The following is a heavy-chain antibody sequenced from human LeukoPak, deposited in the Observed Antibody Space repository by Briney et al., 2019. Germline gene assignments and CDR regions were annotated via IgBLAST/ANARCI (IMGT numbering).Heavy chain of an antibody. D-gene: IGHD5-18*01. V-gene: IGHV3-48*01. J-gene: IGHJ4*02. CDR2: ISSSGSPI. Sequence: GGSLRLSCAASGFTFSSYSMIWVRRAPGKGLEWVSFISSSGSPIYYAESVEGRFTISRDNAKNSLYLQMNSLRAEDTAVYYCARVRGSRYGYQDYWGQGTLVTVS. CDR1: GFTFSSYS. CDR3: ARVRGSRYGYQDY.